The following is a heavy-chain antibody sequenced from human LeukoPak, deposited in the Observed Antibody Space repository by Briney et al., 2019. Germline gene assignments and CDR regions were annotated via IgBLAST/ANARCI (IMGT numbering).Heavy chain of an antibody. D-gene: IGHD6-13*01. CDR2: ISWDGGST. CDR3: AKDGSSWGSYYYMDV. Sequence: PGGSLRLSCAASGFTFDDYTMHWVRQAPGKGLEWVSLISWDGGSTYYADSVKGRFTISRDNSKNSLYLQMNSLRTEDTALYYCAKDGSSWGSYYYMDVWGKGTTVTISS. CDR1: GFTFDDYT. J-gene: IGHJ6*03. V-gene: IGHV3-43*01.